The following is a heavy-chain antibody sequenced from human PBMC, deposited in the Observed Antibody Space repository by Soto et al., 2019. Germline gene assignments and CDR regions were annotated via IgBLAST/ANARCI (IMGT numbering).Heavy chain of an antibody. J-gene: IGHJ4*01. CDR1: GFSFSEHA. Sequence: GGSLRLSCNSSGFSFSEHAMTWVGQAPGKRREWVGFIRYSPSGGTTDYAASVRGRLTISRDDSETVAYLQMNSLKTEGSGVYYCSRGSFGYYRLWGPGTLETVSS. CDR3: SRGSFGYYRL. D-gene: IGHD2-2*03. V-gene: IGHV3-49*04. CDR2: IRYSPSGGTT.